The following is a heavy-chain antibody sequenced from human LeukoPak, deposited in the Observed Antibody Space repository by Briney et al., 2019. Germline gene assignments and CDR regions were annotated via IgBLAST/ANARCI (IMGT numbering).Heavy chain of an antibody. D-gene: IGHD6-19*01. CDR1: GFTFSSYP. CDR2: IGSSSSYI. V-gene: IGHV3-21*01. CDR3: ARQQWLDGAYYFDY. Sequence: GGSLRLSCAASGFTFSSYPRNWGRQAPGKGLEWVSSIGSSSSYIYYADSVRGRFTISRDNAKNSLYLQMNSLRAEDTAVYYCARQQWLDGAYYFDYWGQGTLVTVSS. J-gene: IGHJ4*02.